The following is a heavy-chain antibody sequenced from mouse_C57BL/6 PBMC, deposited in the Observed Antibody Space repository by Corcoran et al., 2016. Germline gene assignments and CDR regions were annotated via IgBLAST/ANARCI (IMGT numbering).Heavy chain of an antibody. CDR3: ASPSRYWYFDV. CDR2: ISYDGSN. J-gene: IGHJ1*03. Sequence: DVQLQESGPGLVKPSQSLSLTCSVTGYSITSGYYWNWIRQFPGNKLEWMGYISYDGSNNYNPSLKNQIPITRDTSKNQFFLKLNSVPTEDTATYYCASPSRYWYFDVWGTGTTVTLSS. V-gene: IGHV3-6*01. CDR1: GYSITSGYY.